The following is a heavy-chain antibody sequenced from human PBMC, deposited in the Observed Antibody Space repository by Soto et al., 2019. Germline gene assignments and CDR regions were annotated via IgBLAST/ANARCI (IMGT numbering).Heavy chain of an antibody. CDR1: GFTVSSYA. CDR2: ISYDGSNK. D-gene: IGHD6-13*01. CDR3: ARTSIAAAGNWFDP. Sequence: PGGSLRLSCAASGFTVSSYAMHWVRQAPGKGLEWVAVISYDGSNKYYADSVKGRFTISRDNSKNTLYLQMNSLRAEDTAVYYCARTSIAAAGNWFDPWGQGTLVTVSS. V-gene: IGHV3-30-3*01. J-gene: IGHJ5*02.